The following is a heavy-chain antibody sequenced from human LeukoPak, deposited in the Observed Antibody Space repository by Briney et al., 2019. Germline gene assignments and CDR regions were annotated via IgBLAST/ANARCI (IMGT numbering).Heavy chain of an antibody. CDR3: ARLGDSSRRAIDY. D-gene: IGHD6-13*01. CDR2: IYYSGST. Sequence: SEALSLTCTVSGGSISSSSYYRGWIRQPPGKGLGWIGSIYYSGSTYYNPSLKSRVTIFVDTSKNQLSLKLSSVTAADTAAYYCARLGDSSRRAIDYWGQGTPVTVSS. CDR1: GGSISSSSYY. V-gene: IGHV4-39*01. J-gene: IGHJ4*02.